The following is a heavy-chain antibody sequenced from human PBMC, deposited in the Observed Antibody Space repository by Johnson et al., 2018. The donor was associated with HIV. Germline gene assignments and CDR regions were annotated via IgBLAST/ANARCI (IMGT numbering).Heavy chain of an antibody. CDR2: IWYDGSNK. Sequence: QEKLVESGGGVVPPGRSLRLSCAASGFTFSSYGMHWVRQAPGKGLEWVAVIWYDGSNKYYADSVKGRFTVSRDNTKNTLFLEMNSLRPEDTAVYYCAKGEQVWSVASAFDIWGQGTMVTVSS. J-gene: IGHJ3*02. CDR3: AKGEQVWSVASAFDI. CDR1: GFTFSSYG. D-gene: IGHD5-18*01. V-gene: IGHV3-33*03.